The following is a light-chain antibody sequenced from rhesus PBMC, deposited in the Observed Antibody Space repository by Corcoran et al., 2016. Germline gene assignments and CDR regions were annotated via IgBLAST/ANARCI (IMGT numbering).Light chain of an antibody. CDR3: QHGYGTPYS. CDR2: AAT. Sequence: DIQMTQSPSSLSASVGDTVSITCRASQGISSYLNWFQQKPGKAPKLLIYAATTLQSGVPSRFSGSGSGTDYTFTISSLQPEDVATYYCQHGYGTPYSFGQGTKVEIK. J-gene: IGKJ2*01. V-gene: IGKV1-28*03. CDR1: QGISSY.